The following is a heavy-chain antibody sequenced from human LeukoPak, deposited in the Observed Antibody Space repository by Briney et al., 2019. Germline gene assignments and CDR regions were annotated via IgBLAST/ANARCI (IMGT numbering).Heavy chain of an antibody. V-gene: IGHV4-59*08. CDR1: GGSISSYY. J-gene: IGHJ1*01. D-gene: IGHD2/OR15-2a*01. Sequence: SETLSLTCTVSGGSISSYYWSWIRQPPGKGLEWIGYIYYSGCTNYNPSLKSRVTISVDTSKNQFSLMISSVTGADTAVYYCARSLYTEYFQHWGQGTLVTVSS. CDR2: IYYSGCT. CDR3: ARSLYTEYFQH.